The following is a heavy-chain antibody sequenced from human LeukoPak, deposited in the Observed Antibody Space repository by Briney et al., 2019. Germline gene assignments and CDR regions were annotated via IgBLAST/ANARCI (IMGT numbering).Heavy chain of an antibody. CDR1: GFTLSSNY. V-gene: IGHV3-53*01. CDR2: IYSGGNT. CDR3: AREQFAAASLDYYFGY. D-gene: IGHD6-13*01. Sequence: GGSLRLSCAASGFTLSSNYMSWVRQAPGKGLEWVSVIYSGGNTYYADSVKGRFTISRDNSKNTLYLQMNSLRAEDTAVYYCAREQFAAASLDYYFGYWGQGTLVTVSS. J-gene: IGHJ4*02.